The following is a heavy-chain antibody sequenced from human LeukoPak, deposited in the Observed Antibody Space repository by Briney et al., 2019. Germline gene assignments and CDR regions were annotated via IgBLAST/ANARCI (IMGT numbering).Heavy chain of an antibody. V-gene: IGHV4-30-4*08. CDR1: GGTISSGDYY. Sequence: SETLSLTCTVSGGTISSGDYYWSWIRQPPGKGLEWIGYIYYSGTTYYNPSLRSRVSISLDTSKNHLSLKLSSVTAADAAVYYCAKASPGTVSFDIWGQGTLVTVSS. J-gene: IGHJ3*02. CDR2: IYYSGTT. D-gene: IGHD6-13*01. CDR3: AKASPGTVSFDI.